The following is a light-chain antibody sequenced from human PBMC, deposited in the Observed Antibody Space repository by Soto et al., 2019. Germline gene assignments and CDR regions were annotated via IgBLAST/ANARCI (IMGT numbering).Light chain of an antibody. CDR3: QQSYSTPFT. Sequence: DIQMTQSPSSLSASVGDRVTITCRASQSIRSYLNWYQQKPGKAPKLLIYAASSLQSGVPSRFSGSGSGTDFTLTISSLQPEDSATYYCQQSYSTPFTFGPGTKVDIK. V-gene: IGKV1-39*01. J-gene: IGKJ3*01. CDR2: AAS. CDR1: QSIRSY.